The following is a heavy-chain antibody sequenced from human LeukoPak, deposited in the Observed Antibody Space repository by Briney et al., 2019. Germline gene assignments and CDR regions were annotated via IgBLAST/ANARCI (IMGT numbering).Heavy chain of an antibody. CDR3: ARVSYYYDSSGPRPDAFDI. J-gene: IGHJ3*02. CDR1: GGSISSYY. CDR2: IYYSGST. D-gene: IGHD3-22*01. Sequence: SETLSLTCTVSGGSISSYYWSWIRQPPGKGLEWIGYIYYSGSTNYNPSLKSRVTISVDTSKNQFSLKLSSVTAADTAVYYCARVSYYYDSSGPRPDAFDIWGQGTMVTVSS. V-gene: IGHV4-59*01.